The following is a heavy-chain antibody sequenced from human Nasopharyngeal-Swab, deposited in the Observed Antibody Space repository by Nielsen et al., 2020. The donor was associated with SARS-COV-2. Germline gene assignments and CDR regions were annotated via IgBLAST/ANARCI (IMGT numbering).Heavy chain of an antibody. CDR3: GRAGYYRIDY. Sequence: GGSLRLSCSASGFTFSSYWMQWVRQAPGKGLEWVARVNSDGSTKNHADSLQGRFSISRDNVKNEVYLQVSGLRGEDTAVYYCGRAGYYRIDYRGQGTLVTVSS. CDR2: VNSDGSTK. J-gene: IGHJ4*02. D-gene: IGHD2-15*01. V-gene: IGHV3-74*01. CDR1: GFTFSSYW.